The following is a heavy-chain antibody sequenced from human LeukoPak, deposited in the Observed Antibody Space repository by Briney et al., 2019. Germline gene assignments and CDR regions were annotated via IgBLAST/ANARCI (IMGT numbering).Heavy chain of an antibody. Sequence: SVKVSCKASGGTFSSYAISWVRQAPGQGLEWMGGIIPIFGTANCAQKFQGRVTITTDESTSTAYMELSSLRSEDTAVYYCARGYSSGSLFDYWGQGTLVTVSS. D-gene: IGHD3-22*01. J-gene: IGHJ4*02. V-gene: IGHV1-69*05. CDR1: GGTFSSYA. CDR3: ARGYSSGSLFDY. CDR2: IIPIFGTA.